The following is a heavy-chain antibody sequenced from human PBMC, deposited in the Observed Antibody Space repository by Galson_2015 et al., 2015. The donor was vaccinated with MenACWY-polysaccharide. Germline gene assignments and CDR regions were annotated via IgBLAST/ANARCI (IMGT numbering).Heavy chain of an antibody. D-gene: IGHD6-13*01. CDR3: ARDRARISAAGYYYGMDV. CDR1: GFTFSSYS. V-gene: IGHV3-21*01. CDR2: ICSSSYI. Sequence: SLRLSCAASGFTFSSYSMNWVRQAPGKGLEWVSSICSSSYIYYADSVKGRFTISRDNAKNSLYPQMNSLRAEDTAVYYCARDRARISAAGYYYGMDVWGQGTTVTVSS. J-gene: IGHJ6*02.